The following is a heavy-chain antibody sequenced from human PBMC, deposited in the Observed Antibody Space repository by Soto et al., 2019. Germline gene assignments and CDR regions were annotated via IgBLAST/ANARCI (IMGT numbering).Heavy chain of an antibody. D-gene: IGHD3-10*01. Sequence: EVQLVESGGGLVQPGGSLRLSCAASGFTFSSYDMHWVRQATGKGLEWVSAIGTAGDTYYPGSVKGRFTISRENAKNSLYLQMNSLRAGDTAVYYCARGWFGEPVDYWGQGTLVTVSS. CDR3: ARGWFGEPVDY. CDR1: GFTFSSYD. CDR2: IGTAGDT. V-gene: IGHV3-13*01. J-gene: IGHJ4*02.